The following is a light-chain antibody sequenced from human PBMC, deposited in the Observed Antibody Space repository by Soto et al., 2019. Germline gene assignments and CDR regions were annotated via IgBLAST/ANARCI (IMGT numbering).Light chain of an antibody. CDR3: QQSYSTPRT. CDR1: QNINIY. V-gene: IGKV1-39*01. J-gene: IGKJ2*01. Sequence: DIQMTQSPSSLSASVGDRVTITCRASQNINIYLHWYQQKPGKAPQVLIYAASSLQSGVPSRFTGSGSGTYFTLTNSSLQSEDFGTYYGQQSYSTPRTFGHGTKLEIK. CDR2: AAS.